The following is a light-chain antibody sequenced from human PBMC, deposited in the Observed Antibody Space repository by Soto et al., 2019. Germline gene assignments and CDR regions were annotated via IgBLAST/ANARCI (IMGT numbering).Light chain of an antibody. CDR3: QQYGSSPPYT. CDR2: GAS. J-gene: IGKJ2*01. CDR1: HSVSSSY. V-gene: IGKV3-20*01. Sequence: EIVLTQSPGTLSLSPGERATLSCRASHSVSSSYLAWYQQKPGQAPRLLIYGASSRATGIPDRFSGGGSGTDFTLTINRLEPEDFAVYYCQQYGSSPPYTFGQGTKLEIK.